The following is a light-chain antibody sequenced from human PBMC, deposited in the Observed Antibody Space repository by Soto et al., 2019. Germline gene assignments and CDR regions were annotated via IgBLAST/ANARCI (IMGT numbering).Light chain of an antibody. Sequence: EIVLTQSPATLSLSPGEIASLSCRASQSLSNYLAWYQHKPGQAPRLLISDASNMATGIPARLSGSGSGTDFTLTISSLETEDFALYYCQQRANWPRSFGQGTNLEIK. CDR1: QSLSNY. CDR2: DAS. J-gene: IGKJ2*01. CDR3: QQRANWPRS. V-gene: IGKV3-11*01.